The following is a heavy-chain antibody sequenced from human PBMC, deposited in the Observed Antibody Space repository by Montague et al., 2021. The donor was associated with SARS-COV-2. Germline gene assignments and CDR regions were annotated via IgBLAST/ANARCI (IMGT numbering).Heavy chain of an antibody. CDR1: GVTFSNYY. Sequence: SLRLSCAASGVTFSNYYMSWVRQAPGKGLEWVANIKQDGSEKYYVDSVEGRFTISRDNARNSLYLQMNSLRVEDTAIYYCATDGSGRVYDIRGQGTLVSVSP. J-gene: IGHJ4*02. CDR3: ATDGSGRVYDI. V-gene: IGHV3-7*01. D-gene: IGHD3-9*01. CDR2: IKQDGSEK.